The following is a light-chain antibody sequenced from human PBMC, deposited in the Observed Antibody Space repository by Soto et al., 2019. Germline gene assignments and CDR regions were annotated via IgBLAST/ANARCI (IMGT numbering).Light chain of an antibody. Sequence: EVVMTQSPATLSLSPGERATLSCRASQSVSSLLAWYQQKPGQAPRLLIYDASSRATGIPDRFSGSGSGTDFTLTISRLEPEDFAVYYCQQYGSSPSITFGQGTRLEIK. CDR1: QSVSSL. CDR3: QQYGSSPSIT. V-gene: IGKV3-20*01. J-gene: IGKJ5*01. CDR2: DAS.